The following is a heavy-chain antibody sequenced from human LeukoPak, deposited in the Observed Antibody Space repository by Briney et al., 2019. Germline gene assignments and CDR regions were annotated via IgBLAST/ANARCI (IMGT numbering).Heavy chain of an antibody. Sequence: GASVKVSCKASGYTFTSYDINWVRQAPGQGLEWMGWMNPNSGNTGYAQKFQGRVTMTRNTSISTAYMELSSLRSEDTAVYYCARGGYDFWSGYYSRTYYYYYYGMDVWGQGTTVTVSS. J-gene: IGHJ6*02. CDR1: GYTFTSYD. CDR2: MNPNSGNT. D-gene: IGHD3-3*01. CDR3: ARGGYDFWSGYYSRTYYYYYYGMDV. V-gene: IGHV1-8*01.